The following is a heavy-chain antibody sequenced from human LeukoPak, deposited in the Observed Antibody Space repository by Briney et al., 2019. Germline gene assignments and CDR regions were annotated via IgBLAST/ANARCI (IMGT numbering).Heavy chain of an antibody. CDR2: INHSGST. J-gene: IGHJ4*02. V-gene: IGHV4-61*09. Sequence: SQTLSLTCTVSGGSISSGTYYWRWIRQPAGKGLEWIGEINHSGSTNYNPSLKSRVTISVDTSKNQFSLKLSSVTAADTAVYYCARLRKSRIVVVPAAMASFDYWGQGTLVTVSS. CDR3: ARLRKSRIVVVPAAMASFDY. CDR1: GGSISSGTYY. D-gene: IGHD2-2*01.